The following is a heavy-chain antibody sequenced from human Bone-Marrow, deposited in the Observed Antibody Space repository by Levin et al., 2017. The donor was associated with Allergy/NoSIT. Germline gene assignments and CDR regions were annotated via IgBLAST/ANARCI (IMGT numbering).Heavy chain of an antibody. D-gene: IGHD6-13*01. CDR3: ARWIAAARYDYDGMDV. Sequence: GGSLRLSCVASRFTFSGYAMSWVRQAPGKGLEWVAAISGSGGSTYYADSVKGRFTISRDNSKNLLYMQMNSLKLEDTAVYYCARWIAAARYDYDGMDVWGQGTTVTVSS. V-gene: IGHV3-23*01. CDR2: ISGSGGST. CDR1: RFTFSGYA. J-gene: IGHJ6*02.